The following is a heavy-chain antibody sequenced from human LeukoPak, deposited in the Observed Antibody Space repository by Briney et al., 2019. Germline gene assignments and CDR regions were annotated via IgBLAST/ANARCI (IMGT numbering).Heavy chain of an antibody. V-gene: IGHV3-53*04. CDR3: ARSYNSAWLDY. CDR2: VYSGGSI. D-gene: IGHD6-19*01. J-gene: IGHJ4*02. CDR1: GFPVSSSY. Sequence: GGSLRLSCAASGFPVSSSYMSWVRQAPGKGLEWVSIVYSGGSIYYADSVKGRFTTSRHNSNNTQDLQMNSLRTEDTAVYYCARSYNSAWLDYWGQGTLVTVSS.